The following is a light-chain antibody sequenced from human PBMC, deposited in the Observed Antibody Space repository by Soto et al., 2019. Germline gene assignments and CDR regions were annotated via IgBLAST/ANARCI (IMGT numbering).Light chain of an antibody. CDR1: QSVSSSF. CDR2: GAS. Sequence: EIVLTQSPGTLSLSPGERATLSCRASQSVSSSFLAWYQQKPGQAPRPLIYGASSRATGIPDRFSGSGSGTDFPLTISKLEPEDFAVYYGQQYDSSPWTFGQGTKVEIK. V-gene: IGKV3-20*01. J-gene: IGKJ1*01. CDR3: QQYDSSPWT.